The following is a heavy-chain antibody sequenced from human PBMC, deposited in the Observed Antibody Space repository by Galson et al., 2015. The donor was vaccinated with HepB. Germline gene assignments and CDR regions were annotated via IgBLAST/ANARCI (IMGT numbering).Heavy chain of an antibody. V-gene: IGHV1-58*02. J-gene: IGHJ4*02. D-gene: IGHD2-21*02. CDR3: AVSYCGGDCSFDY. Sequence: SVKVSCKASGFTFTSSAMQWVRQARGQRLEWMGWIVLGSGKRNYAQRFQERVTITRDMSTSTAYMELSSLRSEDTAMYYCAVSYCGGDCSFDYWGQGTLVTVSS. CDR1: GFTFTSSA. CDR2: IVLGSGKR.